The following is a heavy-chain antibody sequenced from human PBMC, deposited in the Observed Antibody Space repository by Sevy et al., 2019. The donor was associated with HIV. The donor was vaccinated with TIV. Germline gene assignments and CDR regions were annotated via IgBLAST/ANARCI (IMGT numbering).Heavy chain of an antibody. V-gene: IGHV3-23*01. CDR1: GFTFSSSA. J-gene: IGHJ4*02. CDR3: AKDPDSSGYYPDY. CDR2: TSGSGGAT. D-gene: IGHD3-22*01. Sequence: GGFLRLSCAASGFTFSSSAVSWVRQAPGKGLEWVSATSGSGGATYYADSVKGRFTISRDNSKNTLYLQMNSLRADDTAVYYCAKDPDSSGYYPDYWGQGTLVTVSS.